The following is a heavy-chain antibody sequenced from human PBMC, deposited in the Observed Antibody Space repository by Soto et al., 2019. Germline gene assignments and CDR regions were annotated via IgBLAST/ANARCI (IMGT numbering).Heavy chain of an antibody. Sequence: QVQLQESGPGLVKPSETLSLTCIVSGGSVSSGTYYWTWIRQPPGKGLEWIGYISNSGSTNYNPSLKSRVTISADTATKQFSLKANPVTAADTAVYYCSRPNSRCNWLDPWGQGTLVTVSS. CDR3: SRPNSRCNWLDP. V-gene: IGHV4-61*01. CDR1: GGSVSSGTYY. CDR2: ISNSGST. D-gene: IGHD2-21*01. J-gene: IGHJ5*02.